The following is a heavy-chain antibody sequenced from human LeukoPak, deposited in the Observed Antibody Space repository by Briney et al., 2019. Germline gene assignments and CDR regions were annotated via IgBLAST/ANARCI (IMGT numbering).Heavy chain of an antibody. CDR2: VSYDGSIN. CDR3: ARDLSRTYTVDY. D-gene: IGHD2-2*02. V-gene: IGHV3-30-3*01. Sequence: GGSMRLSCAAAGFTFSSHAMHWVRQAPGKGLEWVAFVSYDGSINSYADFVKGRFTISRDNSKNTLYLQMNSLRAEDTAVYFCARDLSRTYTVDYWGQGTLVTVSS. CDR1: GFTFSSHA. J-gene: IGHJ4*02.